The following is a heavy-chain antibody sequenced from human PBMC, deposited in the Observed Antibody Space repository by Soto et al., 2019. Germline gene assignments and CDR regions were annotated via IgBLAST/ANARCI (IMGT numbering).Heavy chain of an antibody. CDR2: INSDGSST. D-gene: IGHD2-2*01. J-gene: IGHJ3*02. CDR3: VRAGDQLLSHAFDI. V-gene: IGHV3-74*01. CDR1: GFTFSSYC. Sequence: GGSLRLSCAASGFTFSSYCMHWVRQAPGKGLAWVSRINSDGSSTSYADSVKGRFTISRDNAKNTLYLQMSSLRAEDTAVYYCVRAGDQLLSHAFDIWGQGTMVTVS.